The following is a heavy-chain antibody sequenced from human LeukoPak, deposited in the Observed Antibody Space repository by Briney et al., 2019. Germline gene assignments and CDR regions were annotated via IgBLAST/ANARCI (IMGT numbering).Heavy chain of an antibody. V-gene: IGHV3-11*01. D-gene: IGHD3-16*01. J-gene: IGHJ4*02. CDR1: GFTFSDYY. CDR3: AKGVAGWGKNYFDH. CDR2: ISSSGSAI. Sequence: PGGSLRLSCAASGFTFSDYYVTWIRQAPGKGLEWVSYISSSGSAIYYADSVKGRFTISRDNAKNSLYLQMNSLRAEDTAVYYCAKGVAGWGKNYFDHWGQGTLVTVSS.